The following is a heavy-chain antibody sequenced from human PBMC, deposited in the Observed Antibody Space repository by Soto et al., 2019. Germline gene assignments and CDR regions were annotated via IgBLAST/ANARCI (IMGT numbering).Heavy chain of an antibody. D-gene: IGHD1-26*01. CDR3: AKSRVGSTMYYFDH. CDR2: ISGSGGST. V-gene: IGHV3-23*01. Sequence: GGSLRLSCAVSGFTFSSYAMSWVRQAPGKGLEWVSGISGSGGSTYYADSVRGRFTISRDNSKNTLYLQMNSLRAEDTAVYYCAKSRVGSTMYYFDHWRQGSLVTVSS. CDR1: GFTFSSYA. J-gene: IGHJ4*02.